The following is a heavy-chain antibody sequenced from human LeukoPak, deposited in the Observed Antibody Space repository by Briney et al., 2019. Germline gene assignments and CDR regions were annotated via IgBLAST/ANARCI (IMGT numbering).Heavy chain of an antibody. CDR3: ARGSHDSGDSYLDY. Sequence: GGSLRLSCAASGFIVSSNYMTWIRQAPGKGLERVSVTYSGGTTYYADSVKGRFTISSDNSKNTLYLQMNILRVEDTAMYYCARGSHDSGDSYLDYWGQGTLVTVSS. D-gene: IGHD4-17*01. CDR2: TYSGGTT. J-gene: IGHJ4*02. V-gene: IGHV3-53*01. CDR1: GFIVSSNY.